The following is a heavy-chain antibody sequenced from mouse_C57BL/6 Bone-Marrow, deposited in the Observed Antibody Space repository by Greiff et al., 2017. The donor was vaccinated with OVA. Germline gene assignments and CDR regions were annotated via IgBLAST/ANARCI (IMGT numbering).Heavy chain of an antibody. V-gene: IGHV7-3*01. CDR2: IRNKANGYTT. CDR3: VIYMGYYGSSPYWYFDV. J-gene: IGHJ1*03. CDR1: GFTFTDYY. Sequence: EVMLVESGGGLVQPGGSLSLSCAASGFTFTDYYMSWVRQPPGKALEWLGFIRNKANGYTTEYSASVKGRFTISRANSQSILYLQMNALRAEYSATYYCVIYMGYYGSSPYWYFDVWGTGTTVTVSS. D-gene: IGHD1-1*01.